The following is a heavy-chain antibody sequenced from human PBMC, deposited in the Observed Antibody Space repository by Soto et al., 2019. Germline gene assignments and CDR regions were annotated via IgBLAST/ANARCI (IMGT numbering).Heavy chain of an antibody. V-gene: IGHV3-23*01. J-gene: IGHJ6*02. D-gene: IGHD3-10*01. CDR3: AKAGLVTMVRGRMDV. CDR2: ISGSGGST. CDR1: GFTYSSYA. Sequence: GGSLRLSCADSGFTYSSYARSWVRQAQGKGLEWVSAISGSGGSTYYADAVKGRFTISRDNSKNTLYLQMNSLRAEDTAVYYCAKAGLVTMVRGRMDVWGQGSTVTVSS.